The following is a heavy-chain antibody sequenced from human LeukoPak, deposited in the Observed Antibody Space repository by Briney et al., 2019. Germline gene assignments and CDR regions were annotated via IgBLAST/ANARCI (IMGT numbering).Heavy chain of an antibody. CDR1: GGTFSSYA. J-gene: IGHJ4*02. D-gene: IGHD4-23*01. CDR2: ITPIFGTP. CDR3: TRSTKVVSRTFDY. V-gene: IGHV1-69*05. Sequence: ASVKVSCKASGGTFSSYAISWVRQAPGHGLELVGAITPIFGTPNYVEKFQGRVTISTDESTSTAYMELSSLTSEDTAVYYCTRSTKVVSRTFDYWGQGTLVTVSS.